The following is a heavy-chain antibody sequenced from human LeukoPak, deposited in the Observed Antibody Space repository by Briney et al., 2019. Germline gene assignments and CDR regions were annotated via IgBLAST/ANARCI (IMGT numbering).Heavy chain of an antibody. CDR1: GGSISSSTYY. CDR3: ARRLSDAFDV. CDR2: IYYSGGT. V-gene: IGHV4-61*05. Sequence: SETLSLTCTVSGGSISSSTYYCSWIRQPPGKGLEWIGYIYYSGGTNYSPSLKSRVTISLDASKNQFSLKLNSVTAADTAVYYCARRLSDAFDVWGQGTMVTVSA. D-gene: IGHD2/OR15-2a*01. J-gene: IGHJ3*01.